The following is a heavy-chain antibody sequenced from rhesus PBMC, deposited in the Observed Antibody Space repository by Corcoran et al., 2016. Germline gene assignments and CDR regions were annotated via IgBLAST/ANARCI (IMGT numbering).Heavy chain of an antibody. CDR1: GGSVSSND. D-gene: IGHD3-34*01. V-gene: IGHV4-173*01. J-gene: IGHJ4*01. CDR2: ISVSGGST. Sequence: QLQLQDSGPGLVTPSETLSLAYAVSGGSVSSNDWSWIRPPPGTGLEWIGRISVSGGSTDYNPSLKSRVTISTDTSKNQVSLKLSSVTAADTAVYYCARGGYWGYFDYWGQGVLVTVSS. CDR3: ARGGYWGYFDY.